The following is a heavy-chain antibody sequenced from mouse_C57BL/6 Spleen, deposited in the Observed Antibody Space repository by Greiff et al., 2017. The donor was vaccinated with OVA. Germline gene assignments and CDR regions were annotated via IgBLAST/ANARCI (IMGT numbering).Heavy chain of an antibody. J-gene: IGHJ2*01. D-gene: IGHD2-5*01. CDR3: ARTAYYSNYV. CDR2: INPYNGGT. V-gene: IGHV1-19*01. CDR1: GYTFTDYY. Sequence: VQLKQSGPVLVKPGASVKMSCKASGYTFTDYYMNWVKQSHGKSLEWIGVINPYNGGTSYNQKFKGKATLTVDKSSSTAYMELNSLTSEDSAVYYCARTAYYSNYVWGQGTTLTVSS.